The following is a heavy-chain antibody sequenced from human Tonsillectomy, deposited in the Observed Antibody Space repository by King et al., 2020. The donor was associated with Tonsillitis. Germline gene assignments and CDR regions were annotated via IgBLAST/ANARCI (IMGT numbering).Heavy chain of an antibody. D-gene: IGHD1-7*01. CDR2: IKRDGSEK. CDR1: GFTFSNYW. Sequence: VQLVESGGGLVQPGGSLRLACAASGFTFSNYWMGWVRQAPGKGLEGVANIKRDGSEKPYGDSVKGRFTISRDNAKNSLFLQINSLRAEDTAVYYCTRDSLAGTRDQSRYWGQGTLVTVSS. CDR3: TRDSLAGTRDQSRY. J-gene: IGHJ4*02. V-gene: IGHV3-7*01.